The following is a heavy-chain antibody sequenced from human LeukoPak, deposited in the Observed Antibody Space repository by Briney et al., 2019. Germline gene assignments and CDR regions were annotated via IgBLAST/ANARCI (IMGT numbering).Heavy chain of an antibody. Sequence: GGSLRLSCAASGFTFSSYGMSWVRQAPGKGLEWVSAISGSDGSTYYADSVKGRFTISRENSKNTLYLQMNSLRAEDTAVYYCAKDSAKKYDDYWGQGTLVTVSS. CDR1: GFTFSSYG. CDR2: ISGSDGST. D-gene: IGHD2/OR15-2a*01. CDR3: AKDSAKKYDDY. V-gene: IGHV3-23*01. J-gene: IGHJ4*02.